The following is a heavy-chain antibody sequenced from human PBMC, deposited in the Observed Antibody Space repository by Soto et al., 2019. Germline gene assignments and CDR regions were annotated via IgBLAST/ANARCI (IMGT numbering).Heavy chain of an antibody. CDR2: ISYSGNT. J-gene: IGHJ4*02. CDR1: GGSIIKINSY. D-gene: IGHD6-19*01. CDR3: AADGAASAWFFY. V-gene: IGHV4-39*01. Sequence: PSETLSLTCPVSGGSIIKINSYWGWIRQPPGKGLEWIGSISYSGNTFYNPSLKSRVTISVDPSKNQFSLNLNSVTAADTAIYYCAADGAASAWFFYWGQGTLVTVSS.